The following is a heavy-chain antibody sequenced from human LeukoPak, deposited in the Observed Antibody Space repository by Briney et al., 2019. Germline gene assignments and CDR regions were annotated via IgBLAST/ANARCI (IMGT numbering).Heavy chain of an antibody. CDR2: ISYDGSDK. J-gene: IGHJ4*02. CDR3: ARGPSSSRTHFDY. V-gene: IGHV3-30*03. Sequence: GGSLRLSCLASGFTFRSFGMHWVRQAPGTGLEWVALISYDGSDKYYADSVKGRFTISRDNSKNTLYLQMNSLRAEDTAVYYCARGPSSSRTHFDYWGQGTLLTVSP. D-gene: IGHD6-13*01. CDR1: GFTFRSFG.